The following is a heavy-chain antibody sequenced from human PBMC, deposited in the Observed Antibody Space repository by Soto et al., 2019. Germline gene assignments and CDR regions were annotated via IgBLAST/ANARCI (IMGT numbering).Heavy chain of an antibody. Sequence: SVKVSCKASGGTFSSYAISWVRQAPGQGLEWMGGIIPIFGTANYAQKFQGRVTITADESTSTAYMELRSLRSEDTAVYYCARRVTMIDDTWGQGTLVTVSS. J-gene: IGHJ5*02. D-gene: IGHD3-22*01. CDR2: IIPIFGTA. V-gene: IGHV1-69*13. CDR1: GGTFSSYA. CDR3: ARRVTMIDDT.